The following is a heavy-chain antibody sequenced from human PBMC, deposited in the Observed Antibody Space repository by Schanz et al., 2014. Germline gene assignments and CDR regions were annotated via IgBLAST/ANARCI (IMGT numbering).Heavy chain of an antibody. CDR1: GYTFTSYS. Sequence: QVQLVQSWAEVKGPGASVKVSCKASGYTFTSYSMHWVRQAPGQGLEWMGWISPYNGNTNYAQKLQGRVTMTADTSTSTAYMELRSLRSDDTAVYYCARGFDCWDRWGQGTLVIVSS. D-gene: IGHD3-3*01. J-gene: IGHJ4*02. CDR3: ARGFDCWDR. CDR2: ISPYNGNT. V-gene: IGHV1-18*04.